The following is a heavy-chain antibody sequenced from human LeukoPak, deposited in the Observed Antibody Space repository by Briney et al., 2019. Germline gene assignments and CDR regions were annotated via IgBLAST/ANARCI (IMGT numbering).Heavy chain of an antibody. J-gene: IGHJ6*03. D-gene: IGHD6-13*01. V-gene: IGHV3-48*03. CDR2: ISSSGSTI. CDR1: GFTFSSYE. CDR3: ARDGSSSSWYEVYYYYYYMDV. Sequence: GGSLRLSCAASGFTFSSYEMNWVRQAPGKGLELVSYISSSGSTIYYADSVKGRFTISRDNAKNSLYLQMNSLRAEDTAVYYCARDGSSSSWYEVYYYYYYMDVWGKGTTVTVSS.